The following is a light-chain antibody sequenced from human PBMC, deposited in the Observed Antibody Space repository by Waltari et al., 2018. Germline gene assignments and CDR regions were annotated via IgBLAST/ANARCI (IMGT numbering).Light chain of an antibody. CDR3: QHYVRLPVT. V-gene: IGKV3-20*01. CDR2: ATS. Sequence: EIVLKQSPGTLSLSPGERATLSCRASQSVGRSLAWYQQKPGRAPRLLIYATSNRATDIPDRFSASGSGTDFSLTISRLEPEDFALYYCQHYVRLPVTFGQGTKVEVK. CDR1: QSVGRS. J-gene: IGKJ1*01.